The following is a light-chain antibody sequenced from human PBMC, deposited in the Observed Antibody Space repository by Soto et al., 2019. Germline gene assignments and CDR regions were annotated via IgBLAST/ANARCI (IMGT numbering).Light chain of an antibody. CDR2: DAS. CDR1: QSVSSY. Sequence: EIVLTQSPATLSLSPGERATLSCRASQSVSSYLAWYQQKPGQAPRLLIYDASNRATGIPARFSGSGSGTDFTLTISSLEPEDFAVYYCPQRSNWPRVTFGQGTKVEIK. CDR3: PQRSNWPRVT. V-gene: IGKV3-11*01. J-gene: IGKJ1*01.